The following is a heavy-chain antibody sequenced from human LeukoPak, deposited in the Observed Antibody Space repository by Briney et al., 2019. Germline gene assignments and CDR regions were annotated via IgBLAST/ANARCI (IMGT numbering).Heavy chain of an antibody. D-gene: IGHD7-27*01. V-gene: IGHV3-30-3*01. CDR1: GFTFSSYA. J-gene: IGHJ4*02. CDR2: ISYDGSNK. CDR3: ARGLSRSTGDVYPGFRTYYFDY. Sequence: GGSLRLSCAASGFTFSSYAMHWVRQAPGKGLEWVAVISYDGSNKYYADSVKGRFTISRDNSKNTLYLQMNSLRAEDTAVYYCARGLSRSTGDVYPGFRTYYFDYWGQGTLVTVSS.